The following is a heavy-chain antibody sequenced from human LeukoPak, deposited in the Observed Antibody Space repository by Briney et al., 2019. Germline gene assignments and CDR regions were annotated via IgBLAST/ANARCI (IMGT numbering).Heavy chain of an antibody. CDR1: GGSFSGYY. CDR2: INHSGST. Sequence: SETLSLTCAVYGGSFSGYYWSWIRQPPGKGLEWIGEINHSGSTNYNPSLKSRVTISVDTSKNQFSLKLSSVTAADTAVYYRARGPVGNYGDYLADYWGQGTLVTVSS. J-gene: IGHJ4*02. V-gene: IGHV4-34*01. D-gene: IGHD4-17*01. CDR3: ARGPVGNYGDYLADY.